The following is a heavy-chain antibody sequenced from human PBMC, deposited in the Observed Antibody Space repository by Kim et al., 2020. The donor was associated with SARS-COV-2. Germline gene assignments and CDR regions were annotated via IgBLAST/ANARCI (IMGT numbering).Heavy chain of an antibody. J-gene: IGHJ4*02. Sequence: VKGRFTISRDDSKNTLYLQMNSLKTEDTAVYYCTTVGETSAHSSGWFFDYWGQGTLVTVSS. CDR3: TTVGETSAHSSGWFFDY. V-gene: IGHV3-15*01. D-gene: IGHD6-19*01.